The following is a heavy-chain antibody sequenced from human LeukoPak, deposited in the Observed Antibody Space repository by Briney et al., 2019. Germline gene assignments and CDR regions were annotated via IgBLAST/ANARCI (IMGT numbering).Heavy chain of an antibody. CDR3: ARQTGSGLFILP. J-gene: IGHJ4*02. Sequence: SETLSLTCTVSGGSLTSYYWSWIRQPAGKGLEWIGRIYTSGSTNYNPSLKSRVTMSVDTSKNQFSLRLTSVTAADTAVYYCARQTGSGLFILPGGQGTLVTVSS. D-gene: IGHD3/OR15-3a*01. V-gene: IGHV4-4*07. CDR2: IYTSGST. CDR1: GGSLTSYY.